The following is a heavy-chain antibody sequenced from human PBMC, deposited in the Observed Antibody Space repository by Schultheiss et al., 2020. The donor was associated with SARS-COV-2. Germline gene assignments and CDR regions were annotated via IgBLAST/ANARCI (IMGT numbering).Heavy chain of an antibody. D-gene: IGHD6-19*01. CDR3: ARSSSGWYRDAFDI. CDR1: GGSISSYY. J-gene: IGHJ3*02. CDR2: IYHSGST. V-gene: IGHV4-4*07. Sequence: SETLSLTCTVSGGSISSYYWSWIRQPAGKGLEWIGSIYHSGSTNYNPSLKSRVTMSVDTSKNQFSLKLSSVTAADTAVYYCARSSSGWYRDAFDIWGQGTMVTVSS.